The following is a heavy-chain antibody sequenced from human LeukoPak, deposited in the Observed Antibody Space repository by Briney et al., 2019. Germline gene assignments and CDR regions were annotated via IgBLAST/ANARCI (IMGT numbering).Heavy chain of an antibody. V-gene: IGHV4-4*07. CDR1: GGSISSYY. CDR3: ARDRYNNYYYMDV. Sequence: SETLSLTCTVSGGSISSYYWSWIRQPAGKGLEWIGRIYTSGSTNCNPSLKSRVTMSVDTSKNQIPLKLSSVTAADTAVYYCARDRYNNYYYMDVWGKGTTVTVSS. J-gene: IGHJ6*03. CDR2: IYTSGST. D-gene: IGHD1-14*01.